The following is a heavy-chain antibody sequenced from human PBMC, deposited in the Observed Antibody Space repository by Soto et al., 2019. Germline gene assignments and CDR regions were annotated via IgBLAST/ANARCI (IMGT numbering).Heavy chain of an antibody. CDR1: GGSISSSSYY. D-gene: IGHD6-19*01. Sequence: SETLSLTCTVSGGSISSSSYYWGWIRQPPGKGLEWIGSIYYSGSAYYNPSLKSRVTISVDTSKNQFSLKLSSVTAADTAVYYCARLPKVAGTVVGYWGQGTLVTGSS. J-gene: IGHJ4*02. CDR2: IYYSGSA. V-gene: IGHV4-39*01. CDR3: ARLPKVAGTVVGY.